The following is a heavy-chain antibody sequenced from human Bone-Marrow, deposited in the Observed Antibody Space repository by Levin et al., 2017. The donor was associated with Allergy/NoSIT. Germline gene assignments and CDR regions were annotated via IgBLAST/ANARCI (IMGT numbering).Heavy chain of an antibody. V-gene: IGHV1-8*01. Sequence: ASVKVSCKASGYTFTSYDINWVRQATGQGLEWMGWMNPNSGNTGYAQKFQGRVTMTRNTSISTAYMELSSLRSEDTAVYYCASRAPLPMTTVTTFNYYYGMDVWGQGTTVTVSS. CDR3: ASRAPLPMTTVTTFNYYYGMDV. CDR1: GYTFTSYD. D-gene: IGHD4-17*01. J-gene: IGHJ6*02. CDR2: MNPNSGNT.